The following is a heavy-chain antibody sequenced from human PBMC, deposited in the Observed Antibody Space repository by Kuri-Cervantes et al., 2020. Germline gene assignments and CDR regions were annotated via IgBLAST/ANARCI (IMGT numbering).Heavy chain of an antibody. Sequence: GESLKISCAASGFTFSSSAMSWVRQAPGKGLEWVSTISGGYGSTYHADSVKGRFTISRDNAKNSLYLQMNSLRDEDTAVYYCASVYSYGYIPLWGQGTLVTVSS. CDR2: ISGGYGST. CDR3: ASVYSYGYIPL. D-gene: IGHD5-18*01. CDR1: GFTFSSSA. J-gene: IGHJ4*02. V-gene: IGHV3-23*01.